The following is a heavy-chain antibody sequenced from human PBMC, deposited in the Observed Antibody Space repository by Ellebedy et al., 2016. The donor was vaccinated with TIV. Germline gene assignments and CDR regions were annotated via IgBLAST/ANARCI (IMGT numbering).Heavy chain of an antibody. Sequence: AASVKVSCKASGGTFSSFAISWVRQAPGQGLEWMGGIIPILCTAKYAHKFQGRVTVTADEFTGTAYMELSSLRSEDTAVYYCARHPGDDSSRCYQDWGQGTLVTGSS. CDR1: GGTFSSFA. CDR2: IIPILCTA. V-gene: IGHV1-69*13. D-gene: IGHD6-13*01. J-gene: IGHJ4*02. CDR3: ARHPGDDSSRCYQD.